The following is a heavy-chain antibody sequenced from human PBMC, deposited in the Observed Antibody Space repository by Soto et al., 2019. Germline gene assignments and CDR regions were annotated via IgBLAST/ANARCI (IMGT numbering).Heavy chain of an antibody. CDR1: GFTFSTYS. V-gene: IGHV3-23*01. D-gene: IGHD3-3*01. Sequence: GGSLRLSCVGSGFTFSTYSINWVRQAPGKGLEWVSAMSGSGANTYYADSVKGRFTISRDNSKNMLYLQMNSLRDEDTAVYYCANGRFLEWLLPDNWFDPWGQGTLVTVSS. CDR2: MSGSGANT. CDR3: ANGRFLEWLLPDNWFDP. J-gene: IGHJ5*02.